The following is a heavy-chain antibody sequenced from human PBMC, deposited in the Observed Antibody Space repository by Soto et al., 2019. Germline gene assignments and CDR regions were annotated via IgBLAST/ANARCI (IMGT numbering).Heavy chain of an antibody. Sequence: EVQLLESGGGLVQSGGSLRLSCAASGFTFSRYAMTWVRQAPGKGLEWVSGISGSGGSTDYADSVKGRFTISRDNSKNTLYLQMNSLRAEDTAVYYCAKNKGLWSYYGMDVWGQGTTVTVSS. CDR1: GFTFSRYA. CDR2: ISGSGGST. V-gene: IGHV3-23*01. D-gene: IGHD3-10*01. J-gene: IGHJ6*02. CDR3: AKNKGLWSYYGMDV.